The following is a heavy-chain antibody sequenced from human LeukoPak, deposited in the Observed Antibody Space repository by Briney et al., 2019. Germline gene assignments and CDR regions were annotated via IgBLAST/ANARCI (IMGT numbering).Heavy chain of an antibody. D-gene: IGHD3-10*01. CDR1: GFTFSSYS. Sequence: GGSLRLSCAASGFTFSSYSMNWVRQAPGKGLEWVSSISSSSSYIYYADSVKGRFTISRDNAKNSLYLQMNSLRAEDTAVYYCGSGRGFGELLWPHWGQGTLVTVSS. V-gene: IGHV3-21*01. CDR2: ISSSSSYI. J-gene: IGHJ4*02. CDR3: GSGRGFGELLWPH.